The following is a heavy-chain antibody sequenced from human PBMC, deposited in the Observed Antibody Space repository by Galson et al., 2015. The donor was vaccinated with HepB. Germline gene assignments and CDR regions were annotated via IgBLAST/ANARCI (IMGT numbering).Heavy chain of an antibody. V-gene: IGHV3-7*01. Sequence: SLRFSCAASGFTFSSYWMSWVRQAPGKGLEWVANIKQDGSEKYYVDSVKGRFTISRDNAKNSLYLQMNSLRAEDTAVYYCARDHGGSPYFDYWGQGTLVTVSS. CDR2: IKQDGSEK. CDR3: ARDHGGSPYFDY. J-gene: IGHJ4*02. D-gene: IGHD2-15*01. CDR1: GFTFSSYW.